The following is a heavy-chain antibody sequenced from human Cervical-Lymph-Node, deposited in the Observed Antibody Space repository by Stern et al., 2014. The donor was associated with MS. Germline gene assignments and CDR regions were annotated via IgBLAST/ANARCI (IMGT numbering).Heavy chain of an antibody. CDR3: ARVYSSGWYESDY. CDR1: GFTVSSNY. J-gene: IGHJ4*02. V-gene: IGHV3-66*01. D-gene: IGHD6-19*01. CDR2: IYSGGTT. Sequence: EVQLEESGGGLVQPGGSLRLSCAASGFTVSSNYMSWVRQAPGKGLEWGSVIYSGGTTYYADSVKGRFTISRDNSQNTLYLQMNSLRAEDTAVYYCARVYSSGWYESDYWGQGTLVTVSS.